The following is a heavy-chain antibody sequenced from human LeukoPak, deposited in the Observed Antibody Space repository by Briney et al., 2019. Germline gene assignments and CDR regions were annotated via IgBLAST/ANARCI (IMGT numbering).Heavy chain of an antibody. V-gene: IGHV1-2*02. D-gene: IGHD3-10*01. CDR3: ARDVFSYYGSGSSSDY. CDR1: GYTFTGYY. Sequence: ASVKVSCKASGYTFTGYYMHWVRQAPGQGLEWMGWINPNSGGTNYAQKFQGRVTMTRDTSISTAYMELSGLRSDDTAVYYCARDVFSYYGSGSSSDYWGQGTLVTVSS. CDR2: INPNSGGT. J-gene: IGHJ4*02.